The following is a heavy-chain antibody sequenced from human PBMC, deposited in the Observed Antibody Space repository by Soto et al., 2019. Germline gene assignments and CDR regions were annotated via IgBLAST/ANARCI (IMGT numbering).Heavy chain of an antibody. CDR3: ARGLPGYSLDY. Sequence: EVQLVESGGGLVQPGGSLRLSCEASGFIFSSYAMHWVRQAPGKGLEYVSTISTNGGSTDYANSVKGRFTISRDNSKNTLSLQMGSLRPEDMGVYYCARGLPGYSLDYWGQGTLVTVSA. J-gene: IGHJ4*02. CDR1: GFIFSSYA. CDR2: ISTNGGST. D-gene: IGHD5-12*01. V-gene: IGHV3-64*01.